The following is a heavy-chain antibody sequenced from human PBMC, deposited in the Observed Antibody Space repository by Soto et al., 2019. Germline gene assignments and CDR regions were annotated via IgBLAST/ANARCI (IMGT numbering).Heavy chain of an antibody. CDR1: GYTFTSYV. CDR3: ARGRYGDY. D-gene: IGHD1-1*01. V-gene: IGHV1-18*01. Sequence: QVHLVQSGAEVKKPGASVKVSCKVSGYTFTSYVITWLRQAPGQGLEWMGWISAHNGNTDYAQKLQGRVTVTRDTSTSTAYMELRSLRSDDTAVYYCARGRYGDYWGQGARVTGSS. J-gene: IGHJ4*02. CDR2: ISAHNGNT.